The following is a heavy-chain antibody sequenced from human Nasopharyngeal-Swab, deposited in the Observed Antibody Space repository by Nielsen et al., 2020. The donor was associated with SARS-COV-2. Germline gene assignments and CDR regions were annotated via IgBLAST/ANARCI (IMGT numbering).Heavy chain of an antibody. V-gene: IGHV5-51*01. CDR1: GYSFNSYW. CDR3: ASTVITTGGADY. Sequence: GGSLRLSCKASGYSFNSYWIGWVRQMPGKGLEWMGIIYPGDSDTRYSPSFQGQVTISADKSISTAYLQWSSLKASDTAMYYCASTVITTGGADYWGQGTLVTVSS. J-gene: IGHJ4*02. CDR2: IYPGDSDT. D-gene: IGHD4-17*01.